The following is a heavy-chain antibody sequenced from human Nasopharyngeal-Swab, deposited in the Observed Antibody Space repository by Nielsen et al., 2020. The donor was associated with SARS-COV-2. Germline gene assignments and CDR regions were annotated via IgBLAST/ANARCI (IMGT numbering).Heavy chain of an antibody. D-gene: IGHD1-26*01. V-gene: IGHV3-73*01. CDR1: GFTFSNYA. CDR2: IRSKVNSYAT. Sequence: GESLKISCAASGFTFSNYAMTWVRQASGKGLEWVGRIRSKVNSYATTYGVSVKGRFTISRDDSKNTAYLQMNSLKTEDTAVYYCARVNPISGSYYDAIDIWGQGTMVTVSS. J-gene: IGHJ3*02. CDR3: ARVNPISGSYYDAIDI.